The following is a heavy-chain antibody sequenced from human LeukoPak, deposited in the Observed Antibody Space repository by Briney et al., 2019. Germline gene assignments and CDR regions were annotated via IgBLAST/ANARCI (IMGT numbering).Heavy chain of an antibody. Sequence: GGSLRLSCAVSGFTFSSYTMNWVRQAPGKGLEWVSFISDSSSDTHYADSVKGRFTISRDNAKSSLYLQMNSLRAEDTAIYYCARSFQGGAFDIWGQGTMVTVSS. CDR1: GFTFSSYT. V-gene: IGHV3-48*01. CDR2: ISDSSSDT. D-gene: IGHD3-16*01. CDR3: ARSFQGGAFDI. J-gene: IGHJ3*02.